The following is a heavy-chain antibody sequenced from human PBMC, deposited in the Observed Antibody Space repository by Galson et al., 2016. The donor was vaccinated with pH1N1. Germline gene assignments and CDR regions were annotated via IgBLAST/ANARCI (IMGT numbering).Heavy chain of an antibody. CDR2: ISRSGSAI. J-gene: IGHJ3*02. V-gene: IGHV3-48*03. D-gene: IGHD3-10*01. CDR3: ARDTSGHAPRPSGAFDI. Sequence: SLRLSCAASDFTFSSYEMSWVRQAPGKGLEWVAYISRSGSAIYYADSVEGRFTISRENAGNSLFLQMSSLRAEDKAVYYCARDTSGHAPRPSGAFDIWGQGTMVTVSS. CDR1: DFTFSSYE.